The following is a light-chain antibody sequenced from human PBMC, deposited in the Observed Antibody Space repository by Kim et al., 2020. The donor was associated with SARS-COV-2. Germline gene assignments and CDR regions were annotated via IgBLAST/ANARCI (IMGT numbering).Light chain of an antibody. CDR2: DES. V-gene: IGKV3-11*01. CDR3: HQRSDWPPT. Sequence: LSPGERATLSCRASRSINEDLAWYQLRPGQPPRLLIYDESSLATGIPARFGGSGSGTDFTLTIDSLEPDDFALYYCHQRSDWPPTFGGGTKVDIK. J-gene: IGKJ4*01. CDR1: RSINED.